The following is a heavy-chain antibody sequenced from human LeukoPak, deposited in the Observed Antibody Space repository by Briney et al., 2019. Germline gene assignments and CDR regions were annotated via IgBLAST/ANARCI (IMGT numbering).Heavy chain of an antibody. Sequence: ASVKVSCKASGYTFTSYYMHWVRQAPGQGLEWMGWISAYNGNTNYAQKLQGRVTMTTDTSTSTAYMELRSLRSDDTAVYYCARDWDTAMEYNWFDPWGQGTLVTVSS. V-gene: IGHV1-18*04. D-gene: IGHD5-18*01. CDR1: GYTFTSYY. CDR3: ARDWDTAMEYNWFDP. CDR2: ISAYNGNT. J-gene: IGHJ5*02.